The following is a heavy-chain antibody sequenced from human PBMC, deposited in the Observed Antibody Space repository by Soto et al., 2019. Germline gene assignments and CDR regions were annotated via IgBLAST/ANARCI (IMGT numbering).Heavy chain of an antibody. J-gene: IGHJ5*02. CDR1: GGSISSYY. CDR3: ARSGSSGWYTWFDP. D-gene: IGHD6-19*01. V-gene: IGHV4-59*01. Sequence: PSETLSLTCTVSGGSISSYYWSWIRQPPGKGLEWIGYIYYSGSTNYNPSLKSRVTISVDTSKNQFSLKLSSVTAADTAVYYCARSGSSGWYTWFDPWGQGTLVPVSP. CDR2: IYYSGST.